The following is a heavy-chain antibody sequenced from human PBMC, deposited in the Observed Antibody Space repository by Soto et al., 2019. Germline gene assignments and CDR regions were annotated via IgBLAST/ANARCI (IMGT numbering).Heavy chain of an antibody. Sequence: PGGSLRLSCAASGFTFRSYAMHWVRQAPGKGLEWVAMISYDGSDKYFSDSVKGRLTISRDNSKNTVSLEMNSLRTKDTAAYYCAKGVPSPTQHAFDTWGQGTMVTVSS. V-gene: IGHV3-30*04. CDR2: ISYDGSDK. J-gene: IGHJ3*02. CDR1: GFTFRSYA. CDR3: AKGVPSPTQHAFDT.